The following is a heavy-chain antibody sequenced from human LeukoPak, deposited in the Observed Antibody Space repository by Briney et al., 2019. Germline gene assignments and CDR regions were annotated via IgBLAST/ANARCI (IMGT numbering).Heavy chain of an antibody. Sequence: GGSLRLSCAVSEFPFTRAWMTWVRQAPGKGLEWVGRTKSKTDGGTTDYAAPVKGRFSISGDDSKNTLYLQMNSLETEDTAMYYCTTCGYDRCGAFDIWGQGTVVTVSS. CDR2: TKSKTDGGTT. J-gene: IGHJ3*02. CDR1: EFPFTRAW. D-gene: IGHD5-12*01. V-gene: IGHV3-15*01. CDR3: TTCGYDRCGAFDI.